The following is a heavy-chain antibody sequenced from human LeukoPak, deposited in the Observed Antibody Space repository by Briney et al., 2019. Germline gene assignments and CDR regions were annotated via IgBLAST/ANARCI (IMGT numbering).Heavy chain of an antibody. Sequence: PGGSLRLSCAASGFXFSDYFISWIRQAPEKGLEWISYIGPRSDNINYADSVKGRFTVSRDNAKNSVYLQMNSLRAEDTAVYYCARVNPSNSGFYAYWGQGTLVTVSS. CDR3: ARVNPSNSGFYAY. D-gene: IGHD3-22*01. CDR1: GFXFSDYF. V-gene: IGHV3-11*04. CDR2: IGPRSDNI. J-gene: IGHJ1*01.